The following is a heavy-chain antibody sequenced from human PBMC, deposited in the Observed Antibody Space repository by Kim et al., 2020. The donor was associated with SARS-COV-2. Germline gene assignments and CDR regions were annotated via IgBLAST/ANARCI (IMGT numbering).Heavy chain of an antibody. V-gene: IGHV3-11*04. Sequence: GGSLRLSCAASGFTFSDYYMSWIRQAPGKGLEWVSYISSSGSTIYYADSVKGRFTISRDNAKNSLYLQMNSLRAEDTAVYYCARGGVVITEHYYGMDVWGQGTTVTVSS. CDR2: ISSSGSTI. D-gene: IGHD3-22*01. CDR1: GFTFSDYY. CDR3: ARGGVVITEHYYGMDV. J-gene: IGHJ6*02.